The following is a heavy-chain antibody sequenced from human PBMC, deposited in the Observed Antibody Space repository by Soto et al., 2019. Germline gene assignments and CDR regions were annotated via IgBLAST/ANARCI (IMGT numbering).Heavy chain of an antibody. CDR3: AILDYESKGYAFDI. J-gene: IGHJ3*02. CDR2: IYYSGST. Sequence: QVQLQESGPGLVKPSQTLSLTCTVSGGSISSGDSYWSWIRQPPGKGLEWIGYIYYSGSTYYNPSLTRRVTMSVDTSKNQFSLKLSSVTAADTAVYYCAILDYESKGYAFDIWGQGTMVTVSS. D-gene: IGHD3-22*01. CDR1: GGSISSGDSY. V-gene: IGHV4-30-4*01.